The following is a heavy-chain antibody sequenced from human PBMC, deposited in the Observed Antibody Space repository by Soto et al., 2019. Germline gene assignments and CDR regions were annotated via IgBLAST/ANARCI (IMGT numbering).Heavy chain of an antibody. CDR2: INPHSCDT. CDR1: GYTFIYYY. J-gene: IGHJ6*01. CDR3: ATQRKSYLSHRVSYVMDV. Sequence: ASVKVSCKSSGYTFIYYYLHWVRQAPGQGLEWMGWINPHSCDTYYAEKFQGRVTMTRDTSVTTVFMDLSRLTSDDTALYFCATQRKSYLSHRVSYVMDVWAQGXSVTV. D-gene: IGHD3-10*02. V-gene: IGHV1-2*02.